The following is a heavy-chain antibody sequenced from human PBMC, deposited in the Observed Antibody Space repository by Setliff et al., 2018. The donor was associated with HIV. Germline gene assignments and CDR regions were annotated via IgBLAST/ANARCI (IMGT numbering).Heavy chain of an antibody. CDR3: ARGGNYNYVSSAYFDL. D-gene: IGHD3-22*01. V-gene: IGHV1-2*02. Sequence: ASVKVSCKASGYTFTTYGINWVRQAPGQGLEWMGWINPKSGAAHYAEKFQGRVTMTRDTSITADYMELSRLRSDDTAVYYCARGGNYNYVSSAYFDLWGQGSMVTVSS. J-gene: IGHJ3*01. CDR2: INPKSGAA. CDR1: GYTFTTYG.